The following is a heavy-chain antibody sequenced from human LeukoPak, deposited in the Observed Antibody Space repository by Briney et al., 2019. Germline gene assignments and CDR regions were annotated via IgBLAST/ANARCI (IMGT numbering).Heavy chain of an antibody. CDR1: AFTFSSYA. CDR3: ASLTEADSSGYYPWDYYYYGMDV. D-gene: IGHD3-22*01. Sequence: GGSLRLSCAASAFTFSSYAMSWVRQAPGKGLEWVSVIYSGGSTYYADSVKGRFTISRDNSKNTLCLQMNSLRAEDTAVYYCASLTEADSSGYYPWDYYYYGMDVWGQGTTVTVSS. CDR2: IYSGGST. J-gene: IGHJ6*02. V-gene: IGHV3-66*01.